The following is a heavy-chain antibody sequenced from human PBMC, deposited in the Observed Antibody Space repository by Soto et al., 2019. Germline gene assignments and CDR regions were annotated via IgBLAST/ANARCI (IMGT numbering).Heavy chain of an antibody. D-gene: IGHD3-16*01. J-gene: IGHJ6*02. CDR2: IIPIFGTA. V-gene: IGHV1-69*12. Sequence: QVQLVQSGAEVKKPGSSVKVSCKASGGTFSSYAISWVRQAPGQGLEWMGGIIPIFGTANYAQKFQGRVTIPADDATRTAYMELGSLRSEDTAVYYCGRLEIASTGAVGGAYGMDVWGQGTTVTVSS. CDR1: GGTFSSYA. CDR3: GRLEIASTGAVGGAYGMDV.